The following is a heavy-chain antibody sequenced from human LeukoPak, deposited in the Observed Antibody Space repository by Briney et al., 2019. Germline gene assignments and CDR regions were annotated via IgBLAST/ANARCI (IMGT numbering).Heavy chain of an antibody. CDR3: ARDGGWYRDY. CDR1: GFTFSSYA. CDR2: IKQDGSVR. Sequence: PGGSLRLSCAASGFTFSSYAMSWVRQAPGKGLEWVANIKQDGSVRNYVDSVKGRFTISRDNAKNSLYLQMNSLRAEDTAVYYCARDGGWYRDYWGQGTLVTVSS. D-gene: IGHD6-19*01. J-gene: IGHJ4*02. V-gene: IGHV3-7*01.